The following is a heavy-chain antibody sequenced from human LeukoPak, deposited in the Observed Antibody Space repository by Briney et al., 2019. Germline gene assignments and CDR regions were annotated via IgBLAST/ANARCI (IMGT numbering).Heavy chain of an antibody. D-gene: IGHD3-22*01. J-gene: IGHJ4*02. Sequence: SETLSLTCTVSGGSISSGGYYWSWIRQHPGKGLEWIGCIYYSGSTYYNPSLKSRVTISVDTSKNQFSLKLSSVTAADTAVYYCARWPLGYYDSSGYYYVGHDYWGQGTLVTVSS. CDR3: ARWPLGYYDSSGYYYVGHDY. V-gene: IGHV4-31*03. CDR1: GGSISSGGYY. CDR2: IYYSGST.